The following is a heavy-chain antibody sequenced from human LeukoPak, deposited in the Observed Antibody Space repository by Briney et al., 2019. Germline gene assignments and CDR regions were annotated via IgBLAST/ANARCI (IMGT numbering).Heavy chain of an antibody. CDR3: ARAGYSSGRSYFDY. J-gene: IGHJ4*02. CDR1: GYTFTSYG. D-gene: IGHD6-19*01. Sequence: EASVKVSCKASGYTFTSYGISWVRQAPGQGLEWMGWISAYNGNTNYAQKLQGRVTMTTDTSTSTAYMELRGLRSDDTAVYYCARAGYSSGRSYFDYWGQGTLVTVSP. CDR2: ISAYNGNT. V-gene: IGHV1-18*01.